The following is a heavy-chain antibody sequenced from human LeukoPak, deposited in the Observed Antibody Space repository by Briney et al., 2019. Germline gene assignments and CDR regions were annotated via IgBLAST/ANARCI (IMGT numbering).Heavy chain of an antibody. CDR1: GYTFSGHY. Sequence: GSSVKVSCKASGYTFSGHYMHWVRQAPGQGLEWMGWIKPSNGDTKYAQNFQGRVTMTRDTSISTAYMELSSLRSDDTAVYYCASPPLSSAMYYAHWGQGPLVTVSS. CDR3: ASPPLSSAMYYAH. J-gene: IGHJ4*02. V-gene: IGHV1-2*02. CDR2: IKPSNGDT. D-gene: IGHD1-26*01.